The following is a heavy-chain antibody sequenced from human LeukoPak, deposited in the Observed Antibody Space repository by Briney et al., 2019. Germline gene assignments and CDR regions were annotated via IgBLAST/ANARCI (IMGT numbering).Heavy chain of an antibody. CDR3: ATPSREIVGYYYMDV. V-gene: IGHV1-24*01. Sequence: GASVKVSCKVSGYTLTELSMHWVRQAPGKGLEWMGGFDPEDGETIYAQKFQGRVTMTEDTSTDTAYMEQSSLRSEDTAVYYCATPSREIVGYYYMDVWGKGTTVTVSS. CDR2: FDPEDGET. D-gene: IGHD1-26*01. CDR1: GYTLTELS. J-gene: IGHJ6*03.